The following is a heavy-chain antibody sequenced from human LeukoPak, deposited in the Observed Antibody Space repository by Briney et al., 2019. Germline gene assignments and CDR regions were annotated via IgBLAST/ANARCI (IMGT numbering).Heavy chain of an antibody. V-gene: IGHV3-7*03. CDR2: IKQDGSEK. CDR1: GFTFSSYW. CDR3: ARDSLPDYDILTGLPDY. D-gene: IGHD3-9*01. J-gene: IGHJ4*02. Sequence: GGSLRLSCAASGFTFSSYWMSWVRQAPGKGLEWVANIKQDGSEKYYVDSAKGRFTISRDNAKNSLYLQMNSLRAEDTAVYYCARDSLPDYDILTGLPDYWGQGTLVTVSS.